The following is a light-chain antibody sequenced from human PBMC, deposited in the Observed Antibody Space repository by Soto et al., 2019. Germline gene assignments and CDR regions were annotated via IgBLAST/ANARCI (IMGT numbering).Light chain of an antibody. V-gene: IGLV2-11*01. J-gene: IGLJ2*01. CDR3: CSYAGSYTVV. CDR1: SSDVGGYNY. Sequence: QSALTQPRSVSGSPGQSVTISCTGTSSDVGGYNYVSWYQQYPGKAPKVIIYDVSKRPSGVPDRFSGSKSGNTASLTISGLQAEDESDYYCCSYAGSYTVVFGGGTKLTVL. CDR2: DVS.